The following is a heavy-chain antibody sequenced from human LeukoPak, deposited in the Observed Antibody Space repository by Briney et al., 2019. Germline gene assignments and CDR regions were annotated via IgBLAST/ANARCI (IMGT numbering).Heavy chain of an antibody. Sequence: GGSLRLSCAASGLTFSSYWMSWVRQAPGKGLEWVANIKQDGSEKYYVDSVKGRFTTSRDNAKKSLYLQMNSLRAEDTAVYYFARDLSGIYYDYMDVWGKGTTVTVSS. J-gene: IGHJ6*03. V-gene: IGHV3-7*01. CDR2: IKQDGSEK. CDR1: GLTFSSYW. CDR3: ARDLSGIYYDYMDV. D-gene: IGHD1-26*01.